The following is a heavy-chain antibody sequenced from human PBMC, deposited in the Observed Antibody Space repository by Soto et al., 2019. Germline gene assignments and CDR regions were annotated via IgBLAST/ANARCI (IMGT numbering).Heavy chain of an antibody. CDR1: GFTFTRYS. CDR2: ISSTTNYI. J-gene: IGHJ4*02. V-gene: IGHV3-21*06. Sequence: PGGSLRLSCAASGFTFTRYSMNWVRQAPGKGLEWVSSISSTTNYIYYGDSMKGRFTISRDNAKNSLYLEMNSLIAEDTAVYYCARESEDLTPNFDYWGQGTLVTVSS. CDR3: ARESEDLTPNFDY.